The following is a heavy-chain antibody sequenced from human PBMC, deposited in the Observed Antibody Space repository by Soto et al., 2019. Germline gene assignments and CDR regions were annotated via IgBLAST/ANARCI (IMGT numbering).Heavy chain of an antibody. V-gene: IGHV4-31*03. CDR1: GGSISSGGYY. D-gene: IGHD2-2*02. J-gene: IGHJ5*02. CDR2: IFYSGST. Sequence: SETLSLTCTVSGGSISSGGYYWSLIRQHPEKGVGWIGYIFYSGSTYYNPSLKSRVTISIDTSKNQFSLKLTSVTAADTAVYYCASLHYCSSNSCYTGGLDPWGQGTLVTVSS. CDR3: ASLHYCSSNSCYTGGLDP.